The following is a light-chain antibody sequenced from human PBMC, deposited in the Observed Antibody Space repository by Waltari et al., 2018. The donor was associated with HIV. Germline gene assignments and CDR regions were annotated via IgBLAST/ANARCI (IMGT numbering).Light chain of an antibody. CDR1: QSISTY. Sequence: DIQMTQSPSSLSASVGDRVTLTFRACQSISTYLNWYQQKPGKAPNHLIYAASSLQSGVPSMISGSGSETDVTLTIGSLQPEDVVTYYCQQCYSTPLTFGGGTKVQIE. J-gene: IGKJ4*01. V-gene: IGKV1-39*01. CDR2: AAS. CDR3: QQCYSTPLT.